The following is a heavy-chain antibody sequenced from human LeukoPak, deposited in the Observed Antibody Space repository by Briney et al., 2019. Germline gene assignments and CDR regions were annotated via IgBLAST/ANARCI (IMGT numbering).Heavy chain of an antibody. J-gene: IGHJ5*02. CDR1: GGSISSYY. D-gene: IGHD6-13*01. CDR2: IYYSGST. Sequence: SETLSLTCTVSGGSISSYYWSWIRQPPGKGLEWLGYIYYSGSTNYNPSLKSRVTISVDTSKNQFSLKLSSVTAADTAVYYCAASQGGYSSSWYWFDPWGQGTLVTVSS. V-gene: IGHV4-59*08. CDR3: AASQGGYSSSWYWFDP.